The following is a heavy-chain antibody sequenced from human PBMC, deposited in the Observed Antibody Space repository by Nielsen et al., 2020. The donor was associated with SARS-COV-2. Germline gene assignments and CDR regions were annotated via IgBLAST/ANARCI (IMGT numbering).Heavy chain of an antibody. CDR2: INPDGTKS. V-gene: IGHV3-74*01. J-gene: IGHJ3*02. CDR3: AKAPGGTSWALDI. Sequence: GGSLRLSCAGSGFTFSSYYFNWVRQAPGKGLMWVSRINPDGTKSAHADSVRGRFTISRDNARDTLFLQMNSLSAEDTAVYYCAKAPGGTSWALDIWGQGTMVTVSS. CDR1: GFTFSSYY. D-gene: IGHD1-7*01.